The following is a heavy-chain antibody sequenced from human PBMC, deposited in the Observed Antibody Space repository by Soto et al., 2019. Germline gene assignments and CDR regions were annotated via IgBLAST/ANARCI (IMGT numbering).Heavy chain of an antibody. CDR2: IIPIFGTA. J-gene: IGHJ3*02. Sequence: GASVKVSCKASGGTFSSYAISWVRQAPGQGLEWMGGIIPIFGTANYAQKFQGRVTITADESTSTAYMELSSLRSEDTAVYYCAREVEGYYYDSRTPLGAFDIWGQGTMVT. CDR3: AREVEGYYYDSRTPLGAFDI. CDR1: GGTFSSYA. V-gene: IGHV1-69*13. D-gene: IGHD3-22*01.